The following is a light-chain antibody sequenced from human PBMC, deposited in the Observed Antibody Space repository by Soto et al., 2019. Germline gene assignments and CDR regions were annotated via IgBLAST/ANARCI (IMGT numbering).Light chain of an antibody. V-gene: IGKV1-27*01. CDR3: HTYNSAPWP. CDR2: AAS. CDR1: QDISHY. Sequence: DIQMTQSPSSLSASVGDRITISCRAGQDISHYLAWYQQRPGKVPKLLIHAASTLQSGDPSRFSGSGSGTHFTLTISILQPDDVATYYCHTYNSAPWPFGQGTKVEI. J-gene: IGKJ1*01.